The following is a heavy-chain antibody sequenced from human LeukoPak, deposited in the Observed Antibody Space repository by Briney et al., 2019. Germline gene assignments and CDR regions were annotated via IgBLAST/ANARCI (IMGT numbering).Heavy chain of an antibody. Sequence: GGSLRLSCAASGFTFSSYAMSSVRQAPGKGLEWVSAVRGSGGSTYYAGTVKGGFTISRDNSKNTLYLQMNSLRAEDTAVYYCATAVDSSGWYWVGYYFDYWGQGTLVTVSS. J-gene: IGHJ4*02. CDR2: VRGSGGST. CDR3: ATAVDSSGWYWVGYYFDY. V-gene: IGHV3-23*01. D-gene: IGHD6-19*01. CDR1: GFTFSSYA.